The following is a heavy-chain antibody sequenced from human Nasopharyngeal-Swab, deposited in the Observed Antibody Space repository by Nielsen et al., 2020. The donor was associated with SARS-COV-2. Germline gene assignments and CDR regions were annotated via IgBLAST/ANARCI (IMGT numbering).Heavy chain of an antibody. CDR2: IYYSGST. D-gene: IGHD3-10*01. CDR1: GGSISSRSSY. Sequence: SETLSLTCTVSGGSISSRSSYWGWIRQPPGKGLEWIGSIYYSGSTYYTASLKSRVTISVDTSKNQFSLKLRSVTAADTAVYYCARDPSAITMVRGVIPHGAFDFWGQGTMVTVSS. V-gene: IGHV4-39*02. CDR3: ARDPSAITMVRGVIPHGAFDF. J-gene: IGHJ3*01.